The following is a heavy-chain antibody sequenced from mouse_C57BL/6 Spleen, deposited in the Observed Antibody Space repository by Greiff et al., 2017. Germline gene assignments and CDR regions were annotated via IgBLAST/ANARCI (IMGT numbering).Heavy chain of an antibody. J-gene: IGHJ2*01. CDR2: INPSTGGT. Sequence: EVQVVESGPELVKPGASVKISCKASGYSFTGYYMNWVKQSPEKSLEWIGEINPSTGGTTYNQKFKAKATLTVDKSSSTAYMQLKSLTSEDSAVYYCARGTGTYFDYWGQGTTLTVSS. D-gene: IGHD4-1*01. CDR3: ARGTGTYFDY. CDR1: GYSFTGYY. V-gene: IGHV1-42*01.